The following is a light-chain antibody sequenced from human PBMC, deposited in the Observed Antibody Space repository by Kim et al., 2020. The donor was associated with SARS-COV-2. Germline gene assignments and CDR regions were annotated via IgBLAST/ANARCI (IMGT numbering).Light chain of an antibody. CDR2: GND. V-gene: IGLV3-19*01. CDR3: NACASHPYRVF. CDR1: SLRSFH. Sequence: LGQTVTITCKGDSLRSFHASWYQQKPGQAPVLVFYGNDHRPSGIPDRFSGSSSGDRSSLTITGAQAADEADYYCNACASHPYRVFFGGGTQLTVL. J-gene: IGLJ7*01.